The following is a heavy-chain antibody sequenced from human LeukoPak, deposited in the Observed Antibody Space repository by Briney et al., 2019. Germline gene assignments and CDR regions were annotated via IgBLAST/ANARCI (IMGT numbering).Heavy chain of an antibody. CDR2: IYPGDSDT. J-gene: IGHJ3*02. CDR3: AKSPSPLDAFDI. Sequence: GESLKISCKGSGYSFNTYWIGWVRQMPGKGLEWMGIIYPGDSDTRYSPSFQGQVTISADRSIGTAYLQWSSLKASDTAVYYCAKSPSPLDAFDIWGQGTMVTVSS. CDR1: GYSFNTYW. V-gene: IGHV5-51*01.